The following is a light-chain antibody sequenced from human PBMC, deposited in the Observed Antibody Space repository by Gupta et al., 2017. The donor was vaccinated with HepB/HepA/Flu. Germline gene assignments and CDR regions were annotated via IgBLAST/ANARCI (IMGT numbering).Light chain of an antibody. J-gene: IGKJ4*01. CDR2: GAS. Sequence: EIVLTQSPGTLSLSPGERATLSCSASQSVSSNFLAWYQQKPGQAPRLLIYGASSRATGIPDRFSGSGSGTDFTLTISRLEPEDFALYYCQQYGSSPLTFGGGTKVEIK. CDR1: QSVSSNF. V-gene: IGKV3-20*01. CDR3: QQYGSSPLT.